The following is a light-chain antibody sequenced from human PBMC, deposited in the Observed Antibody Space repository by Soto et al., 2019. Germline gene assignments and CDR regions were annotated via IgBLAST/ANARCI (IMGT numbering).Light chain of an antibody. J-gene: IGLJ2*01. CDR1: SSDVGGYHY. CDR2: DVN. Sequence: QSALTQPRSVSGSPVQSVTLSCTGTSSDVGGYHYVSWYQHHPGKAPKIIIFDVNQRPSGVPDRFSGSKSGNTASLTISGLQTEDEADYYCCSYAGSYTLVFGGGTKLTVL. CDR3: CSYAGSYTLV. V-gene: IGLV2-11*01.